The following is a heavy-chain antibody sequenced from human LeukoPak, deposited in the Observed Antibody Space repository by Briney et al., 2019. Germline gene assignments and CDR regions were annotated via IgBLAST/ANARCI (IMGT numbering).Heavy chain of an antibody. J-gene: IGHJ4*02. V-gene: IGHV7-4-1*02. D-gene: IGHD6-19*01. CDR3: AREGYAPGIAVAEPLLS. CDR2: INTNTGNP. CDR1: GYTFTSYA. Sequence: ASVKVSCKASGYTFTSYAMNWVRQAPGQGLEWMGWINTNTGNPTYAQGFTGRFVFSLDTSVSTAYLQISSLKAEDTAVYYCAREGYAPGIAVAEPLLSWGQGTLVTVSS.